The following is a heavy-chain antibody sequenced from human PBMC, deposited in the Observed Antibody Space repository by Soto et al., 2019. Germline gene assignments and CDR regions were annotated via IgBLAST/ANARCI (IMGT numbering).Heavy chain of an antibody. CDR2: ISGSGGST. Sequence: EVQLLESGGGLVQTGGSLRLSCAASGFTFSSYAMSWVRQAPGKGLEWVSAISGSGGSTDYADSVKGRFTISRDNSKNTLYLQMNSLRAEDTAVYYCAKDLLRELRWSPGWYFDRWGLGTLVTASS. CDR3: AKDLLRELRWSPGWYFDR. J-gene: IGHJ2*01. D-gene: IGHD4-17*01. V-gene: IGHV3-23*01. CDR1: GFTFSSYA.